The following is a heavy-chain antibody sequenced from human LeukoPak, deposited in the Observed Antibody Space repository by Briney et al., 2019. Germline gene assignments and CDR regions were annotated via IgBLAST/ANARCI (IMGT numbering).Heavy chain of an antibody. V-gene: IGHV4-59*08. CDR3: ARHKTIFDWLHP. Sequence: SETLSLTCTVSGGSISGYYWSWIRQPAGKGLEWIGEINHSGSTNYNPPLKSRVTISVDTSKNQFSLKLSSVTAADTAVYYCARHKTIFDWLHPWGQGTLVTVSS. D-gene: IGHD3-3*01. CDR1: GGSISGYY. CDR2: INHSGST. J-gene: IGHJ5*02.